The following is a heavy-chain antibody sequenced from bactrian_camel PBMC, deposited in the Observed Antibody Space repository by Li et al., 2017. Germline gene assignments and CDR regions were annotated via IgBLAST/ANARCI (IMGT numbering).Heavy chain of an antibody. CDR1: GFTLSSYG. CDR3: ATDPVLYWTAAFNY. J-gene: IGHJ4*01. V-gene: IGHV3-2*01. Sequence: VQLVESGGGLVQPGGSLRLSCAASGFTLSSYGMSWVRQAPGKGLEWVSSIYTDSSNAAYTDPVKGRFTISRDNAKNTVSLQMNSLKSEDTALYYCATDPVLYWTAAFNYWGQGTQVTVS. D-gene: IGHD1*01. CDR2: IYTDSSNA.